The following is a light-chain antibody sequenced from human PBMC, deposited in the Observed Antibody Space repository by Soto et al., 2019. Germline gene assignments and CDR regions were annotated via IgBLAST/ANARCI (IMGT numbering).Light chain of an antibody. CDR2: KAS. CDR3: QQYDSYWT. Sequence: TQSPATLSASVGDRITITCRASQSINNWLAWYQQKPGKAPKLLIYKASSLESGVPSRFSGSGSGTEFTLTISSLQPDDFATYYCQQYDSYWTFGQGTKVEVK. J-gene: IGKJ1*01. CDR1: QSINNW. V-gene: IGKV1-5*03.